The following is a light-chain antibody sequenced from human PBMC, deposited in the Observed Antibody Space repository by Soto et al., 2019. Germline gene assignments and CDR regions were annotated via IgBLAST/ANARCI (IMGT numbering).Light chain of an antibody. CDR2: DAS. CDR3: QLRSNRPAVP. V-gene: IGKV3-11*01. Sequence: EIVLTQSPATLSLSPGETATLSCRASLSVRSYLAGYQQKPGQAPRLLIYDASNRATGIPARFSGSGSGADFTLTIRSLEPEDFVVYYCQLRSNRPAVPFGGGTKVEIK. CDR1: LSVRSY. J-gene: IGKJ4*01.